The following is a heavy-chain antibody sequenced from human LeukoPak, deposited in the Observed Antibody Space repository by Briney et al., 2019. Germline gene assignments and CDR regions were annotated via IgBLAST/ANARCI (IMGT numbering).Heavy chain of an antibody. V-gene: IGHV3-23*01. CDR3: AHISSSHPY. CDR1: GFMFDDYG. CDR2: ISANGGTT. Sequence: TGGSLRLSCAASGFMFDDYGMSWVRQAPGKGLEWVSSISANGGTTFYADSVKGRFTISRDNSKTTLFLRMDSLRAEDTATYYCAHISSSHPYWGQGTLVTVSS. J-gene: IGHJ4*02. D-gene: IGHD6-6*01.